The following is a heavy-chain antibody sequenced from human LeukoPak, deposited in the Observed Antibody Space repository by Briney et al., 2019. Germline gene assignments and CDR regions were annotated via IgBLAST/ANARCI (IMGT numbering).Heavy chain of an antibody. J-gene: IGHJ3*02. V-gene: IGHV4-30-2*01. CDR1: GGSISHVAYS. CDR2: FHHTVGI. CDR3: VRGGGLPNCGGYCPPDT. Sequence: PSETLSLTCTVSGGSISHVAYSWSWIRQPPGEGLEWIGLFHHTVGIDYKPSLKSRVTISGDRTKNQLSLTLTSVTAADTAVYYCVRGGGLPNCGGYCPPDTWGKGKMVIVSS. D-gene: IGHD2-21*02.